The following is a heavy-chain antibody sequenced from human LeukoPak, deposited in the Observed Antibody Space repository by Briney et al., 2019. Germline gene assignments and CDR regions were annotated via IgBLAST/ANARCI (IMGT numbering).Heavy chain of an antibody. CDR1: GGTFSSYA. Sequence: GASVKVSCKASGGTFSSYAISWVRQAPGQGLEWMGRIIPILGIANYAQKFQGRVTITADKSTSTAYMELSSLRSEDTAVYYCARDMWELYYYYGMDVWGQGTTVTDCS. V-gene: IGHV1-69*04. CDR2: IIPILGIA. CDR3: ARDMWELYYYYGMDV. D-gene: IGHD1-26*01. J-gene: IGHJ6*02.